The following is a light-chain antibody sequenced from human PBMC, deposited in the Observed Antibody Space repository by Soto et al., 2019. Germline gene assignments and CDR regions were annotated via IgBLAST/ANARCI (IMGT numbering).Light chain of an antibody. CDR3: QQRSSWPIT. CDR1: QSVSSY. CDR2: DAS. J-gene: IGKJ5*01. V-gene: IGKV3-11*01. Sequence: QSPATLSLSPGERATLSCRASQSVSSYLAWYQQKPGQAPRLLIYDASNRATGIPARFSGSGSGTDFTLTISSLEPEDFAVYYCQQRSSWPITFGQGTRLEIK.